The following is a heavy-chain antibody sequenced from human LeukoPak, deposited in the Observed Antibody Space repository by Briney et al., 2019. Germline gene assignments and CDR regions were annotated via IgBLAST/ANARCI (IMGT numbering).Heavy chain of an antibody. Sequence: NSGGSLRLSCAASGFTFSSYSMNWVRQAPGKGLEWVSSISSSSSYIYYADSVEGRFTISRDNAKNSLYLQMNSLRAEDTAVYYCARDSYSSSWLDYWGQGTLVTVSS. CDR1: GFTFSSYS. V-gene: IGHV3-21*01. J-gene: IGHJ4*02. CDR3: ARDSYSSSWLDY. CDR2: ISSSSSYI. D-gene: IGHD6-13*01.